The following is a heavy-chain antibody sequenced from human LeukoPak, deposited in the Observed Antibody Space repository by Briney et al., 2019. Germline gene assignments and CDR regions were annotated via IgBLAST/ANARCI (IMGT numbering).Heavy chain of an antibody. J-gene: IGHJ3*02. CDR3: ARDQGYCSGGSCYSLSTGVGALDI. D-gene: IGHD2-15*01. Sequence: SVKVSCKASGGTFSSYAISWVRQAPGQGLEWMGGIIPIFGTANYAQKFQGRVTITADESTSTAYMELSSLRSEDTAVYYCARDQGYCSGGSCYSLSTGVGALDIWGQGTMVTVSS. CDR2: IIPIFGTA. CDR1: GGTFSSYA. V-gene: IGHV1-69*13.